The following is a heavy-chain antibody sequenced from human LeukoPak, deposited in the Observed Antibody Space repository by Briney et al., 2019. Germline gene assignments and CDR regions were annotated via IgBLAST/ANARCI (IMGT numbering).Heavy chain of an antibody. CDR3: AKDQGIQLWLKYFQH. D-gene: IGHD5-18*01. CDR1: GFTFNNYA. Sequence: GGSLRLSCAASGFTFNNYAMTWVRQAPGKGLEWVSAISGSGGTTLYADSVKGRFTISRNNSKSTLYLQMNSLRAEDTAVYYCAKDQGIQLWLKYFQHWGQGTLVTVSS. V-gene: IGHV3-23*01. CDR2: ISGSGGTT. J-gene: IGHJ1*01.